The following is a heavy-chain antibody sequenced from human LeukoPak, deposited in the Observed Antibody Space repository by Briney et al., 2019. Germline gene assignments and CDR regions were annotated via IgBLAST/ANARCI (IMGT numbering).Heavy chain of an antibody. D-gene: IGHD3-22*01. J-gene: IGHJ4*02. CDR2: IHTSGTT. Sequence: PSETLSLTCTVSGDSMRSFYWSFIRQPAGKGLEWIGRIHTSGTTWYNASLKSRVAMSVDTSKNQFSLNLSSVTAADTAVYYCARLRYYDDTSGSDEMFYFDYWGQGTLVTVSS. V-gene: IGHV4-4*07. CDR1: GDSMRSFY. CDR3: ARLRYYDDTSGSDEMFYFDY.